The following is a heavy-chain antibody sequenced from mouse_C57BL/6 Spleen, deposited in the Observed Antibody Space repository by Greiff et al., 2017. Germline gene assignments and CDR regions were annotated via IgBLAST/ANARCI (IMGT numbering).Heavy chain of an antibody. CDR2: IYPGDGDT. CDR1: GYAFSSSW. D-gene: IGHD1-1*01. V-gene: IGHV1-82*01. Sequence: VQLQQSGPELVKPGASVKISCKASGYAFSSSWMNWVKQRPGKGLEWIGRIYPGDGDTNYNGKFKGKATLTADKSSSTAYMQLSSLTSEDSAVYFCAREATTVVAPMDYWGQGTSVTVSS. J-gene: IGHJ4*01. CDR3: AREATTVVAPMDY.